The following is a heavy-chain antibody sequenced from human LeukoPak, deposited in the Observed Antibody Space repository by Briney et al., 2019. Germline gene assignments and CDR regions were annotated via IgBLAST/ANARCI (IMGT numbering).Heavy chain of an antibody. D-gene: IGHD2-15*01. CDR2: IIPIFGTA. CDR3: ARAGGYCSGGSCYSY. V-gene: IGHV1-69*06. CDR1: GGTFSSYA. Sequence: ASVKVSCKASGGTFSSYAISWVRQAPGQGLEWMGGIIPIFGTANYAQKFQGRVTITADKSTSTAYMELSSLRSEDTAVYYCARAGGYCSGGSCYSYWGQGTLVTVSS. J-gene: IGHJ4*02.